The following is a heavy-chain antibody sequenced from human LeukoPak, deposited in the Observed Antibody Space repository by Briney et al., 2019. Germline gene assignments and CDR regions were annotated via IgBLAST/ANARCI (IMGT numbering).Heavy chain of an antibody. CDR1: GDSVSSNSAA. V-gene: IGHV6-1*01. D-gene: IGHD3-16*01. Sequence: SQTLSLTCAISGDSVSSNSAAWNWIRQSPSRGLEWLGRTYYRSKWYNDYAVFVKSRIIINPDTSKNQLSLQLNSVTPEDTAVYYCARSRDYDYVWGSSLGFDYWGQGTLVTVSS. CDR3: ARSRDYDYVWGSSLGFDY. CDR2: TYYRSKWYN. J-gene: IGHJ4*02.